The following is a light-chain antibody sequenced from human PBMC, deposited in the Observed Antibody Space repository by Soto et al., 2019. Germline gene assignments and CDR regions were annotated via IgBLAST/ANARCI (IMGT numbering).Light chain of an antibody. CDR2: DVS. CDR3: QQRSNWPPIT. Sequence: VLTQSPATLSLSPGDRATLSCRASQSVSSFLAWYQQKPGQAPRLLIYDVSNRATGIPARFSGGGSGTDFTLTISSLEPEDFAVYYCQQRSNWPPITFGQGTRLEIK. CDR1: QSVSSF. J-gene: IGKJ5*01. V-gene: IGKV3-11*01.